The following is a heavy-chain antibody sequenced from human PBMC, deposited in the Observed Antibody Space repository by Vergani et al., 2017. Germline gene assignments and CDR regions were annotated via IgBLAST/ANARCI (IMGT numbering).Heavy chain of an antibody. J-gene: IGHJ6*02. V-gene: IGHV3-23*01. Sequence: EVQLLESGGGLVQPGGSLRLSCAASGFTFSSYAMSWVRQAPGKGLEWVSAISGSGGSTYYADSVKGRFTISRDNSKNTLYLQMNSLRAEDTAVYYCAKELGYCSGGSCYSAEELYGMDVWGQWTTVTVSS. CDR2: ISGSGGST. D-gene: IGHD2-15*01. CDR3: AKELGYCSGGSCYSAEELYGMDV. CDR1: GFTFSSYA.